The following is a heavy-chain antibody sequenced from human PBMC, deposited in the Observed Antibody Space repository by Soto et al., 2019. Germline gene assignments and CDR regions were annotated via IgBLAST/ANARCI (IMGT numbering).Heavy chain of an antibody. D-gene: IGHD6-13*01. V-gene: IGHV4-31*03. CDR2: IYYSGST. Sequence: SETLSLTCTVSGGSISSGGYYWSWIRQHPGKGLEWIGYIYYSGSTYYNPSLKSRVTISVDTSKNQFSLKLSSVTAADTAVYYCARGLEQLVRSYFDYWGQGTLVTVSS. CDR1: GGSISSGGYY. CDR3: ARGLEQLVRSYFDY. J-gene: IGHJ4*02.